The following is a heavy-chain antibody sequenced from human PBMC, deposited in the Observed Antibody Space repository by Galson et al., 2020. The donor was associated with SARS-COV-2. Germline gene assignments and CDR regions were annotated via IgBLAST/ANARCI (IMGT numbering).Heavy chain of an antibody. V-gene: IGHV1-2*02. CDR1: GYTFTGYY. Sequence: ASVKVSCKASGYTFTGYYMHWVRQAPGQGLEWMGWINPNSGGTNYAQKFQGRVTMTRDTSISTAYMELSRLRSDDTAVYYCARSVVVRPVTPGGYWGQGTLVTVSS. CDR3: ARSVVVRPVTPGGY. D-gene: IGHD3-10*01. J-gene: IGHJ4*02. CDR2: INPNSGGT.